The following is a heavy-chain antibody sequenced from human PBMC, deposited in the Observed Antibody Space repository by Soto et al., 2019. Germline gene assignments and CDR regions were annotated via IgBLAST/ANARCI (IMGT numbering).Heavy chain of an antibody. CDR2: ISYDGSNK. V-gene: IGHV3-30*18. J-gene: IGHJ6*02. CDR1: GFTFSSYG. D-gene: IGHD3-22*01. Sequence: GGSLRLSCASSGFTFSSYGMHWVRQAPGKGLEWVAVISYDGSNKYYADSVKGRFTISRDNSKNTLYLQMNSLRAEDTAVYYCAKDGLNSSGPNNHYYYGMDVWGQGTTVTVSS. CDR3: AKDGLNSSGPNNHYYYGMDV.